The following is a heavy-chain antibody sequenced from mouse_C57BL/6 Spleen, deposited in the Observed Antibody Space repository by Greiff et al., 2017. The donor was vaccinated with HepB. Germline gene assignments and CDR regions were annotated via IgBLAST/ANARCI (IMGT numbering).Heavy chain of an antibody. CDR3: ARAGDYDVRSAMDY. J-gene: IGHJ4*01. CDR1: GYTFTDYY. CDR2: INPYNGGT. Sequence: VQLKESGPVLVKPGASVKMSCKASGYTFTDYYMNWVKQSHGKSLEWIGVINPYNGGTSYNQKFKGKATLTVDKSSSTAYMEINSLTSEDSAVYFCARAGDYDVRSAMDYWGQGTSVTVSS. D-gene: IGHD2-4*01. V-gene: IGHV1-19*01.